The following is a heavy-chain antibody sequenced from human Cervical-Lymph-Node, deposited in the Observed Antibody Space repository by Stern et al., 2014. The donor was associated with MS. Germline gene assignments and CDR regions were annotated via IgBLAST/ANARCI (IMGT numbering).Heavy chain of an antibody. CDR3: ARGIPGTGVDP. D-gene: IGHD6-19*01. J-gene: IGHJ5*02. Sequence: QVQLQESGPGLVKPSETLSLTCTVSGGSISSYYWSWIRQPPGKGLEWIGYIYYSGSTNYNPSLKSRVTMSVDTSKNQFSLKLSSVTAADTAVYYCARGIPGTGVDPWGQGTLVTVSS. CDR1: GGSISSYY. V-gene: IGHV4-59*01. CDR2: IYYSGST.